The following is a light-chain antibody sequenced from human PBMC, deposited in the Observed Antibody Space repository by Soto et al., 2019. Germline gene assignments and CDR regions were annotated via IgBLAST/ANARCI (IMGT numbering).Light chain of an antibody. J-gene: IGLJ1*01. CDR1: SGDVGGYKF. CDR3: SSYTTSSTRV. Sequence: QSVLNKPASVSGSPGHSITIYCTGTSGDVGGYKFVSWYQQHPGKAPKLMIYEVTNRPSGVSNRFSGSKSGNTASLTISGLQAEDEADYYCSSYTTSSTRVFGTGTKVTVL. V-gene: IGLV2-14*01. CDR2: EVT.